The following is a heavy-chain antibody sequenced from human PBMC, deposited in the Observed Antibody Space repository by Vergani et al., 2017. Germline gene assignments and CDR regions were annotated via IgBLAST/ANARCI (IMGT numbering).Heavy chain of an antibody. V-gene: IGHV4-39*01. CDR1: GGSINPSSSF. CDR2: IYHTGSA. Sequence: QLQLQESGPGLVKPSETLSLICTVSGGSINPSSSFWGWIRQSPGKGLEWIGNIYHTGSAYYNPSLKSRVTISVDTSKNQFSLKLSSVTAADTAVYYCARHRGDYDRGGMDVWGQGTTVTVSS. CDR3: ARHRGDYDRGGMDV. J-gene: IGHJ6*02. D-gene: IGHD4-17*01.